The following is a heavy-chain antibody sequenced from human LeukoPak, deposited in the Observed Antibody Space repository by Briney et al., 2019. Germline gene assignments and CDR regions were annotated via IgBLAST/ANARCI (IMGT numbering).Heavy chain of an antibody. Sequence: GASVKVSCKASGGTFSSYAISWVRQAPGQGLEWMGGIIPIFGTANYAQKFQGRVTITADESTRTACMELRTLRSEDTAIYYCARGSGETGGYYYVYWGRGTPVTVSS. CDR3: ARGSGETGGYYYVY. V-gene: IGHV1-69*13. CDR2: IIPIFGTA. D-gene: IGHD3-22*01. CDR1: GGTFSSYA. J-gene: IGHJ4*02.